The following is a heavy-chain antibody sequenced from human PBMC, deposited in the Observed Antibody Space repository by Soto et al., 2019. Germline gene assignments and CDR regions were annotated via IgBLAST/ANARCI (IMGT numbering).Heavy chain of an antibody. D-gene: IGHD5-12*01. CDR3: ARGLRWLQPNGGMDV. V-gene: IGHV4-34*01. J-gene: IGHJ6*02. CDR2: INHSGST. CDR1: GGSFSGYY. Sequence: QVQLQQWGAGLLKPSETLSLTCAVYGGSFSGYYWSWIRQPPGKGLEWIGEINHSGSTNYNPSLKSRVTISVDTSKNQFSLKLSSVTAADTGVYYCARGLRWLQPNGGMDVWGQGTTVTVSS.